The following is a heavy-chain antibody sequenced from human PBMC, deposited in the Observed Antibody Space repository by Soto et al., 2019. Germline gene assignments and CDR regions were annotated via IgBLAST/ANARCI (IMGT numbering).Heavy chain of an antibody. CDR1: GFTFSSYG. Sequence: GSLRLSCAASGFTFSSYGMHWVRQAPGKGLEWVAVISYDGSNKYYADSVKGRFTISRDNSKNTLYLQMNSLRAEDTAVYYCAKDRYSSSWYYYYYGMDVWGQGTTVTVSS. V-gene: IGHV3-30*18. J-gene: IGHJ6*02. D-gene: IGHD6-13*01. CDR3: AKDRYSSSWYYYYYGMDV. CDR2: ISYDGSNK.